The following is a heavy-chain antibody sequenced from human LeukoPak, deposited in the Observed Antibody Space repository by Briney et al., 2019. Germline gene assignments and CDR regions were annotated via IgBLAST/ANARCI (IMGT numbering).Heavy chain of an antibody. CDR1: GYSFSSYW. V-gene: IGHV5-51*01. CDR3: ARHRKDIGFDS. D-gene: IGHD2-15*01. CDR2: IYPDDSDT. J-gene: IGHJ4*02. Sequence: GESLKISCKGSGYSFSSYWIGWVRQMPGKGLEWMGIIYPDDSDTRYSPSFQGQVTISADKSISTACLQWSSLKASDTAMYYCARHRKDIGFDSWGQGTLVTVSS.